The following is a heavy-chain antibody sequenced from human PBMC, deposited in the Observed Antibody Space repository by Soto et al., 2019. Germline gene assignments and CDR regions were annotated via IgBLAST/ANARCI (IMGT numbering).Heavy chain of an antibody. J-gene: IGHJ4*02. CDR3: ARDIVSSSGWNPEVIPDDY. Sequence: ASVKVSCKASGYTFTSYYMHWVRQAPGQGLEWMGIINPSGGSTSYAQKFQGRVTMTRETSTSTVYLELSSLRSEDTAVYYCARDIVSSSGWNPEVIPDDYWGQGTLVTVSS. CDR2: INPSGGST. V-gene: IGHV1-46*01. CDR1: GYTFTSYY. D-gene: IGHD6-19*01.